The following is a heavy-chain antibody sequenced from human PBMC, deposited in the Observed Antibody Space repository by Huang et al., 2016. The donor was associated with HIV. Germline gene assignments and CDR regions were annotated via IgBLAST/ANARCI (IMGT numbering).Heavy chain of an antibody. D-gene: IGHD3-3*01. CDR1: GYTFSSHA. CDR3: ARDPLDIRRHFDF. J-gene: IGHJ4*02. Sequence: QVQLVQSGAEVKKPGTSVKVSCKTSGYTFSSHALHWLRQAPGQSPAGMGWINGGNGDTKYSQKFQGRVTITSDTSANIGYMELNSLLSEDTAVYYCARDPLDIRRHFDFWGQGSLVTVSS. CDR2: INGGNGDT. V-gene: IGHV1-3*01.